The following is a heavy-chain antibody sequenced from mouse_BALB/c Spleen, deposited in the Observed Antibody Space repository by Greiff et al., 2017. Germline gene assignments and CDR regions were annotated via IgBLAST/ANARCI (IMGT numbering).Heavy chain of an antibody. CDR3: TSWGTDYAMDY. V-gene: IGHV1S81*02. Sequence: QVQLKQSGAELVKPGASVKLSCKASGYTFTSYYMYWVKQRPGQGLEWIGEINPSNGGTNFNEKFKSKATLTVDKSSSTAYMQLSSLTSEDSAVYYCTSWGTDYAMDYWGQGTSVTVSS. CDR1: GYTFTSYY. D-gene: IGHD3-3*01. CDR2: INPSNGGT. J-gene: IGHJ4*01.